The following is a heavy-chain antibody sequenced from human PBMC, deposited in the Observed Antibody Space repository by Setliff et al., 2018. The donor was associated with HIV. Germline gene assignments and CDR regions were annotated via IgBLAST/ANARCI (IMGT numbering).Heavy chain of an antibody. D-gene: IGHD3-22*01. CDR2: ITHSGST. J-gene: IGHJ5*02. V-gene: IGHV4-34*01. CDR3: ARLDSSGYHTWFYP. CDR1: GGSFSGYY. Sequence: SETLSLTCAVYGGSFSGYYWTWIRQPPGKGLEWIGEITHSGSTNYNPALETRVTISVDTSKNQISLKLRSVTAADTAVYYCARLDSSGYHTWFYPWGQGTPVPVSS.